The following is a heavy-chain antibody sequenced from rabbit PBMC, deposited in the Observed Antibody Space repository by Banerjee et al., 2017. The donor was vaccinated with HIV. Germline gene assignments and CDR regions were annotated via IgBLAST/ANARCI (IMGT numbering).Heavy chain of an antibody. CDR1: GIDFSTYG. CDR3: ARWYIFYGMDL. J-gene: IGHJ6*01. CDR2: IYPDYGTT. Sequence: QLEESGGGLVTLGGSLKLSCKVSGIDFSTYGISWVRQAPGKGLEWIGYIYPDYGTTDYPSWVNGRFTISSDNAQNTVDLQMHSLTVADTATYFCARWYIFYGMDLWGQGTLVTVS. D-gene: IGHD4-2*01. V-gene: IGHV1S7*01.